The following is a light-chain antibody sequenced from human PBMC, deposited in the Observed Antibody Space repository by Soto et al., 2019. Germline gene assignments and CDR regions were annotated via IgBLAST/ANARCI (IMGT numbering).Light chain of an antibody. CDR3: QQYGSSPLYT. CDR2: GAS. Sequence: EIGVTQSPGTLSLSPGERATLSCRASQSVSSSYLAWYQQKPGQAPRLLIYGASSRATGIPDRFSGSGSGTDFTLTISRLEPEDFAVYYCQQYGSSPLYTFGQGTKLESK. CDR1: QSVSSSY. V-gene: IGKV3-20*01. J-gene: IGKJ2*01.